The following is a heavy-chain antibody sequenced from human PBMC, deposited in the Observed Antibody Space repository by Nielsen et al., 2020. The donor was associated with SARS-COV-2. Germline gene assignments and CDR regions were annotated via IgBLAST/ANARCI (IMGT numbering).Heavy chain of an antibody. J-gene: IGHJ5*02. V-gene: IGHV4-34*01. Sequence: SETLSLTCAVYGDSSSGYYWTWIRQPPGKGLEWIGEITHSGSTTYTPSLKSRVTISVDTSKNQFSLRLTSVTAADTAVYYCARGPLVGGTTGYFFPSWGQGTLVTVSS. D-gene: IGHD1-26*01. CDR2: ITHSGST. CDR1: GDSSSGYY. CDR3: ARGPLVGGTTGYFFPS.